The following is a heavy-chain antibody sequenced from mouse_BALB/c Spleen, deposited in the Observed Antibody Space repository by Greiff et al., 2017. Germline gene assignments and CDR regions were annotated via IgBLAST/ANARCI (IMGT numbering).Heavy chain of an antibody. CDR3: ARRLRPYYAMDY. D-gene: IGHD1-2*01. CDR1: GYTFTDYN. Sequence: VQLQQSGPELVKPGASVKIPCKASGYTFTDYNMDWVKQSHGKSLEWIGDINPNNGGTIYNQKFKGKATLTVDKSSSTAYMELRSLTSEDTAVYYCARRLRPYYAMDYWGQGTSVTVSS. J-gene: IGHJ4*01. V-gene: IGHV1-18*01. CDR2: INPNNGGT.